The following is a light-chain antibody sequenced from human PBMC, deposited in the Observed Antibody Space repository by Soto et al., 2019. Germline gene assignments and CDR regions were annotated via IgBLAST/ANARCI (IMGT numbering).Light chain of an antibody. CDR3: GTWDSSLSAWV. CDR1: SSNIGNNY. CDR2: DNN. Sequence: QPVLTQPPSVSAAPGQKVTISCSGSSSNIGNNYVSWYQQLPGTAPKLLIYDNNERPSGIPDRFSGSKSGTSATLGITGLQTGDEADYYCGTWDSSLSAWVFGGGTKLTVL. J-gene: IGLJ3*02. V-gene: IGLV1-51*01.